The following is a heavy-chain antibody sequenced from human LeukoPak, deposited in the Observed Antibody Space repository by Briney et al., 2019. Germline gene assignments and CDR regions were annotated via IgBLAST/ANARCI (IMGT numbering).Heavy chain of an antibody. J-gene: IGHJ4*02. V-gene: IGHV1-8*01. Sequence: ASVKVSCTASGYTFTSYDINWVRQAAGQGLEWMGWMNPNSGNTGYAQKFQGRVTMTRNTSISTAYMELSSLRSEDTAVYYCARVPSLLRDTYDFWSGYYPYYFDYWGQGTLVTVSS. CDR1: GYTFTSYD. D-gene: IGHD3-3*01. CDR2: MNPNSGNT. CDR3: ARVPSLLRDTYDFWSGYYPYYFDY.